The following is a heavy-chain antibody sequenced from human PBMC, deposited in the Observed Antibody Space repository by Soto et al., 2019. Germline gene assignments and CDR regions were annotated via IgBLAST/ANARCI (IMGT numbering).Heavy chain of an antibody. D-gene: IGHD1-1*01. V-gene: IGHV3-53*01. CDR1: GFTISGRKY. J-gene: IGHJ3*01. CDR3: ATWHEREHAYDV. Sequence: GGSLRLSCAAFGFTISGRKYVAWVRQAPGKGLEWVSALYDLDGSFYAASVKGRFTTSSDSSKTTVYLQMNDLRPDDTAVYYCATWHEREHAYDVWGQGTTVTVSS. CDR2: LYDLDGS.